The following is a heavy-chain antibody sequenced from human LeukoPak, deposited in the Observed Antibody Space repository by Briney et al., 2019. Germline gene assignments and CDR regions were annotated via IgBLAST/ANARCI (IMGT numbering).Heavy chain of an antibody. J-gene: IGHJ4*02. V-gene: IGHV3-48*03. CDR1: GFTFSSYE. CDR2: ISSSGSTI. Sequence: GGSLRLSCAASGFTFSSYEMNWVRQAPGKGLEWVSYISSSGSTIYYADSVKGRFTISRDNAKNSLYLQMNSLRAEDTAVYYCARDIYGGNWPNDYWGQGTLVTVSS. CDR3: ARDIYGGNWPNDY. D-gene: IGHD4-23*01.